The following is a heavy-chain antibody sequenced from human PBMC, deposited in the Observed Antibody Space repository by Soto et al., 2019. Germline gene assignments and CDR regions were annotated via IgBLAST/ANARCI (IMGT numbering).Heavy chain of an antibody. V-gene: IGHV3-9*01. D-gene: IGHD2-15*01. Sequence: EVHLVESGGGLVQPGTSLRPSCAASGFTFDDYAMHWVRQAPGKGLEWVSGISWNSGSIGYADSVKGRFTISRDNAKNSLYLQMISLGAEDTAFYYCAKDIAFATSGPWYFDLWGRGTLVTVSS. CDR2: ISWNSGSI. CDR1: GFTFDDYA. CDR3: AKDIAFATSGPWYFDL. J-gene: IGHJ2*01.